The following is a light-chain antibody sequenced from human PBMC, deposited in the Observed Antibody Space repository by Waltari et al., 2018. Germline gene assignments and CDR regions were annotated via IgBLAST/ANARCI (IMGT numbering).Light chain of an antibody. J-gene: IGKJ4*01. V-gene: IGKV3-20*01. CDR3: QQYGTSSALT. Sequence: EIVLTQSPGTLSLSPGESATLSCRASQTIIANYLAWYQQKPVQAPRLLIYGASHRATGIPDRFSGSGSGTDFTLTISRLEPEDYAVYHCQQYGTSSALTFGGGTKVEIK. CDR2: GAS. CDR1: QTIIANY.